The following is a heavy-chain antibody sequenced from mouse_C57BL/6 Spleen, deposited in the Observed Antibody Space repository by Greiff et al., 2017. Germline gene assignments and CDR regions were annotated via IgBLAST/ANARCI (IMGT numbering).Heavy chain of an antibody. CDR2: IYPGDGDT. Sequence: QVQLQQSGPELVKPGASVKISCKASGYAFSSSWMNWVKQRPGKGLEWLGRIYPGDGDTNYNGKFKGKATLTADKSSSTAYMQLSSLTSEDSAVYFCARWAITTVVVDYWGQGTTLTVSS. CDR1: GYAFSSSW. CDR3: ARWAITTVVVDY. J-gene: IGHJ2*01. V-gene: IGHV1-82*01. D-gene: IGHD1-1*01.